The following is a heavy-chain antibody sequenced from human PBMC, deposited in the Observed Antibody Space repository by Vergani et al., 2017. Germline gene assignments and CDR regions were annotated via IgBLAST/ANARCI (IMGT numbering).Heavy chain of an antibody. CDR2: ISWNSGAV. CDR3: ARDLTGIRYDGFYMDV. V-gene: IGHV3-9*01. CDR1: GITFWKFG. D-gene: IGHD1-20*01. J-gene: IGHJ6*03. Sequence: EVDLVESGGGLAQPGGSLRLSCEASGITFWKFGMHWVRQGPGKGLEWVSGISWNSGAVDYADSVRGRFTISRDNAKNSLYLQMNSLRVEDTAVYFCARDLTGIRYDGFYMDVWGKGTTVTVSS.